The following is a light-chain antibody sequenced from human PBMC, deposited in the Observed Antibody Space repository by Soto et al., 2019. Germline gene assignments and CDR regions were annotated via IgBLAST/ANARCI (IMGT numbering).Light chain of an antibody. CDR1: SSDIGGYNF. Sequence: QSALTQPASVSGSPGQSITISCTGTSSDIGGYNFVSWYQQHPGKPPKLLIHEVNNRPSGVSIRFSASKSGNTASLTISGLQAEDEADYYCSSDTTSSTLIFGGGTKLTVL. CDR3: SSDTTSSTLI. J-gene: IGLJ2*01. V-gene: IGLV2-14*01. CDR2: EVN.